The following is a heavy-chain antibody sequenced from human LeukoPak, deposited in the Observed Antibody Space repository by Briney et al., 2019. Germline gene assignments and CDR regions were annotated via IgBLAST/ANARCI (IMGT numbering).Heavy chain of an antibody. CDR1: GGSISSYY. D-gene: IGHD5-18*01. V-gene: IGHV4-59*01. Sequence: SETLSLTCTVSGGSISSYYWSWIRQPPGKGLEWIGYIYYSGSTNYKPSLKSRVTISVDTSKNQFSLKLSSVPAADTAVYYCARSGYRYGVDALDIWGQGTMVTVSS. CDR2: IYYSGST. CDR3: ARSGYRYGVDALDI. J-gene: IGHJ3*02.